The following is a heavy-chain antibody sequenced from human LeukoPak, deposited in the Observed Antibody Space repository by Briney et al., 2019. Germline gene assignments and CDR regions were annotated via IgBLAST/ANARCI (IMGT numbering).Heavy chain of an antibody. D-gene: IGHD2-15*01. CDR3: ARGDIYWDY. CDR2: INPNDGGT. CDR1: GYTFTTYH. J-gene: IGHJ4*02. V-gene: IGHV1-2*02. Sequence: ASVKVSCKASGYTFTTYHIYWLRQAPGQGFEWMGWINPNDGGTNYAHNFQDRVTMTWDTPISTAYMQLTSLTSADTAVYFCARGDIYWDYWGQGTQVTVSS.